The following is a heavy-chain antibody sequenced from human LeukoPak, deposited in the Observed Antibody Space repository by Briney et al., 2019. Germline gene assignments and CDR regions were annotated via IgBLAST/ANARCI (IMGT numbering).Heavy chain of an antibody. V-gene: IGHV3-23*01. D-gene: IGHD2-21*02. J-gene: IGHJ4*02. CDR2: IGGSGVGT. CDR3: AKASYGGNSVVGPCDY. Sequence: PGGSLRLSCAASGFTFSSYAMSWVRQAPGKGLEWVSAIGGSGVGTYYADSVKGRFSISRDNSKNTLYLQMNTLRAEDTAIYYCAKASYGGNSVVGPCDYWGQGTLVTVSS. CDR1: GFTFSSYA.